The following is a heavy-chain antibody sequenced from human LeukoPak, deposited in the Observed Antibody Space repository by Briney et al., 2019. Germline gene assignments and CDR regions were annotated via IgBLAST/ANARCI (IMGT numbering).Heavy chain of an antibody. Sequence: SETLSLTCTVSGGSINNYYWSWIRQPAGKGLEWIGRIYTRGSTNYNPSLKSRVTMSVDTSKNQFSLKLSSVTAADTAVYYCARDTLSGWYFFDYWGQGTLVTVSS. CDR3: ARDTLSGWYFFDY. CDR1: GGSINNYY. CDR2: IYTRGST. V-gene: IGHV4-4*07. D-gene: IGHD6-19*01. J-gene: IGHJ4*02.